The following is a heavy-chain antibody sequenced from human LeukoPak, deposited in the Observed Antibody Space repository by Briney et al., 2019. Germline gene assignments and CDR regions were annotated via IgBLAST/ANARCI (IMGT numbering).Heavy chain of an antibody. V-gene: IGHV1-69*04. CDR3: AREPLGYCSGGNCYPFDY. Sequence: SVKVSCKASGSTFSSYAISWVRQAPGQGLEWMGRIIPILGIANYAQKFQGRVTITADKSTSTAYMELSSLRSEDTAVYYCAREPLGYCSGGNCYPFDYWGQGTLVTVSS. CDR1: GSTFSSYA. D-gene: IGHD2-15*01. J-gene: IGHJ4*02. CDR2: IIPILGIA.